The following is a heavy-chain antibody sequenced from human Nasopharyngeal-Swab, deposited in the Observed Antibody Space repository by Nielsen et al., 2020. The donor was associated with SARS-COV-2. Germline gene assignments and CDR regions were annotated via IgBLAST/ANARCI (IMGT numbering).Heavy chain of an antibody. CDR3: AKNPPFSDYFDY. Sequence: VRQAPGKGLEWVSAISGSGGSTYYADSVKGRFTISRDNSKNTLYLQMNSLRAEDTAVYYCAKNPPFSDYFDYWGQGTLVTVS. J-gene: IGHJ4*02. CDR2: ISGSGGST. V-gene: IGHV3-23*01.